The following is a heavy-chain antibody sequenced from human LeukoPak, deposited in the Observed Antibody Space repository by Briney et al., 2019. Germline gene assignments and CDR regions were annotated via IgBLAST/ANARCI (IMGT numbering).Heavy chain of an antibody. CDR3: ARERMVRGVMIDY. Sequence: ASVKVSCKASGYTFTGYYMHWVRQAPGQGLEWMGWINPNSGGTNYAQKFQGRVTMTRDTSASTAYMELSSLRSEDTAVYYCARERMVRGVMIDYWGQGTLVTASS. J-gene: IGHJ4*02. CDR2: INPNSGGT. V-gene: IGHV1-2*02. D-gene: IGHD3-10*01. CDR1: GYTFTGYY.